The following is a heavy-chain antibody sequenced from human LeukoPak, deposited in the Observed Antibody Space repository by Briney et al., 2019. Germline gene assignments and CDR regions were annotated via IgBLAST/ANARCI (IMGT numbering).Heavy chain of an antibody. CDR3: ARERKYYDFWSGYSKDFDY. CDR1: GFSISSHW. D-gene: IGHD3-3*01. J-gene: IGHJ4*02. Sequence: PGGSLRLSCVASGFSISSHWMPWVRQAPGKGLEWVASLKEDVSARNLVDSVKGRFTISRDNAKNSLYLQMNSLRAEDTAVYYCARERKYYDFWSGYSKDFDYWGQGTLVTVSS. CDR2: LKEDVSAR. V-gene: IGHV3-7*01.